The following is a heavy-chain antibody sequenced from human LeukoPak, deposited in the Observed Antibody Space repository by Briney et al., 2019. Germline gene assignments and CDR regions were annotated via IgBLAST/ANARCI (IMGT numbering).Heavy chain of an antibody. CDR1: GDTFSSYA. J-gene: IGHJ6*02. D-gene: IGHD7-27*01. CDR3: ARNWGYDYYYYGMDV. Sequence: SVKVSCKASGDTFSSYAISWVRQAPGQGLEWMRGIIPIFGTSNYAQKFQGRVTITADESTSTAYMELSSLRSEDTAVYYCARNWGYDYYYYGMDVWGQGTTVTVSS. CDR2: IIPIFGTS. V-gene: IGHV1-69*13.